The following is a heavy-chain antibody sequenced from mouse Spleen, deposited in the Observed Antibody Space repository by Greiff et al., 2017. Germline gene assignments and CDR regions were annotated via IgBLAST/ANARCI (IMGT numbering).Heavy chain of an antibody. D-gene: IGHD2-3*01. J-gene: IGHJ4*01. CDR3: ARSGLLYAMDY. CDR2: ISYSGST. V-gene: IGHV3-2*02. Sequence: EVKLMESGPGLVKPSQSLSLTCTVTGYSITSDYAWNWIRQFPGNKLEWMGYISYSGSTSYNPSLKSRISITRDTSKNQFFLQLNSVTTEDTATYYCARSGLLYAMDYWGQGTSVTVSS. CDR1: GYSITSDYA.